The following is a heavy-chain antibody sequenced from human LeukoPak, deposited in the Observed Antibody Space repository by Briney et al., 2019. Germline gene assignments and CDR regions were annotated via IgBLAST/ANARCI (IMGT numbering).Heavy chain of an antibody. Sequence: GGSLRLSCAASGFTFRSYWMTWVRQAPGKGLEWVANVKEDGSEKDFVDSVKGRFTISRDNAKNSLYLQMNRLRAEDTAVYFCAKDCSGGSCYDYWGQGTLVTVSS. D-gene: IGHD2-15*01. CDR2: VKEDGSEK. J-gene: IGHJ4*02. CDR3: AKDCSGGSCYDY. CDR1: GFTFRSYW. V-gene: IGHV3-7*04.